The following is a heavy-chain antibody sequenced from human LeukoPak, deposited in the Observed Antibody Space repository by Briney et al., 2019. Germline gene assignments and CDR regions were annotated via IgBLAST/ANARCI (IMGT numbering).Heavy chain of an antibody. CDR1: GFTVSRYA. D-gene: IGHD4-23*01. J-gene: IGHJ4*02. V-gene: IGHV3-23*01. CDR3: AAGPYGGNTPFDY. Sequence: PGGSLRLSCAASGFTVSRYAMSWVRQAPGRGLEWVSSLSPSGASIYYADSVKGRFTISRDNSKNTLYLQMNNLRAEDAALYYCAAGPYGGNTPFDYWGPGTLVTISS. CDR2: LSPSGASI.